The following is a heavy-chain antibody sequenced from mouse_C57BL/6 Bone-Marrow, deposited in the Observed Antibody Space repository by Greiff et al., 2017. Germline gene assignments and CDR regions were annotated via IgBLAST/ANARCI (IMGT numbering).Heavy chain of an antibody. CDR1: GYSFTSYY. D-gene: IGHD2-3*01. J-gene: IGHJ3*01. CDR3: ARVRLLRGFAY. CDR2: IYPGSGNT. V-gene: IGHV1-66*01. Sequence: QVQLQQSGPELVKPGASVKISCKASGYSFTSYYIHWVKQRPGQGLEWIGWIYPGSGNTTYNEKFKGKATLTADTSSSTAYMQLSSLTSEDSAVYYCARVRLLRGFAYWGQGTLVTVSA.